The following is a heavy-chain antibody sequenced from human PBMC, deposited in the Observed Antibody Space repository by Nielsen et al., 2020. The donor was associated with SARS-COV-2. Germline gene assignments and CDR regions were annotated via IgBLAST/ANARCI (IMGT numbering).Heavy chain of an antibody. CDR1: GFTFSSYA. J-gene: IGHJ3*01. V-gene: IGHV3-23*01. Sequence: GESLKISCAASGFTFSSYAMSWVRQAPGKGLEWVSAISGSGGSTYYAGSVKGRFTISRDNSENTLYLEMHSLRVEDTAVYYCAKDGVVRGDALDLWGKGTMVTVSS. CDR2: ISGSGGST. D-gene: IGHD3-10*01. CDR3: AKDGVVRGDALDL.